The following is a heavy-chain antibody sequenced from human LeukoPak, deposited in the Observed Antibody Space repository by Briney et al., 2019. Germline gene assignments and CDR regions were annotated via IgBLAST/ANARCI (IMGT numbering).Heavy chain of an antibody. CDR1: GFTFSSYA. CDR3: AKNKVGAANYFDY. Sequence: GGSLRLSCAASGFTFSSYAIHWVRQAPSNGLEWVAVVSYDGSDRHYADSVKGRFTISRDNSKNTLTLQMNGLRPEDTAVYYCAKNKVGAANYFDYWAQGPLVTVSS. V-gene: IGHV3-30*18. D-gene: IGHD2-15*01. CDR2: VSYDGSDR. J-gene: IGHJ4*02.